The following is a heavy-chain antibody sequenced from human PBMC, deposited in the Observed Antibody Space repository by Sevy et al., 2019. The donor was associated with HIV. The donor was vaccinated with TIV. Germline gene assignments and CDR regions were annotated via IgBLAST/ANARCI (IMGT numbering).Heavy chain of an antibody. CDR2: IIAISGTT. CDR1: GGTFSGYA. V-gene: IGHV1-69*13. Sequence: ASVKVSCKTSGGTFSGYAISWVRQAPGQGLEWMGGIIAISGTTNYVQKFQGRVTITADVSTRTVDMELRSLKTEDTAIYYCARDRDRGWFDPWGQGTQVTVSS. J-gene: IGHJ5*02. D-gene: IGHD3-16*01. CDR3: ARDRDRGWFDP.